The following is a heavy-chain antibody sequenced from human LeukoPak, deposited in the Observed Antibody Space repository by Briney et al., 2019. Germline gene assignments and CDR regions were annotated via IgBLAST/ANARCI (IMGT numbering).Heavy chain of an antibody. D-gene: IGHD5-12*01. CDR2: INPSGGST. CDR1: GYTFTSYY. J-gene: IGHJ4*02. Sequence: ASVKVSCKASGYTFTSYYMHWVRQAPGQGLEWMGIINPSGGSTSYAQKFQGRVTMTRDTSTSTVYMELSSLRSEDTAVYYCARGASNPSDIVAKDPGDYWGQGTLVTVSS. CDR3: ARGASNPSDIVAKDPGDY. V-gene: IGHV1-46*01.